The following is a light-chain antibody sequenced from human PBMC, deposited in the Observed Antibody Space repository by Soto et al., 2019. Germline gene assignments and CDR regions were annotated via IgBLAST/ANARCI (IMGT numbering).Light chain of an antibody. V-gene: IGKV3-20*01. Sequence: EIVLTQSPGTLWLSPGERATLSYRASQSVSSSYLAWYQQKPGQAPRLLIYGASSRATGIPDRFSGSGSGTDFTLTISRLEPEDFAVYYCEQYGSSPPITFGQGTRLEIK. J-gene: IGKJ5*01. CDR1: QSVSSSY. CDR2: GAS. CDR3: EQYGSSPPIT.